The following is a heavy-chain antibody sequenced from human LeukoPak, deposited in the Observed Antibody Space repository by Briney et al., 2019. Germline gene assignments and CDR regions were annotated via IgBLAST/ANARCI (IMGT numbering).Heavy chain of an antibody. CDR3: ARTGAYSGSGPSWAFDI. Sequence: PSETLSLTCSLSGGSITNYYWSWIRQPPGRGLEGIAWIYSSGNTEHNPSLKSRVTISLGTSNNQFSLRLTSVTASDTAVYYCARTGAYSGSGPSWAFDIWGQGTVVTVSS. CDR2: IYSSGNT. J-gene: IGHJ3*02. D-gene: IGHD3-10*01. V-gene: IGHV4-4*09. CDR1: GGSITNYY.